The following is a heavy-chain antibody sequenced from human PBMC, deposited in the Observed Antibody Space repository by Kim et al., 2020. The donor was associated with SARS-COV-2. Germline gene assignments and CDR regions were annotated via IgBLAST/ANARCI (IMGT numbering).Heavy chain of an antibody. V-gene: IGHV4-59*01. J-gene: IGHJ4*02. D-gene: IGHD3-3*01. CDR2: IYYSGST. CDR1: GGSISSYY. Sequence: SETLSLTCTVSGGSISSYYWSWIRQPPGKGLEWIGYIYYSGSTNYNPSLKSRVTISVDTSKNQFSLKLSSVTAADTAVYYCARLSGGFLEWIYFDYWGQGTLVTVSS. CDR3: ARLSGGFLEWIYFDY.